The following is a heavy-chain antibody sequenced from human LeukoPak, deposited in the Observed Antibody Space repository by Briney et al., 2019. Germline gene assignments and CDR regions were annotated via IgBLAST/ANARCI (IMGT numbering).Heavy chain of an antibody. D-gene: IGHD1-1*01. V-gene: IGHV3-7*03. Sequence: GGSLRLSCAASGFIFSSYSMHWVRQAPGKGLEWVANIKVDGSEKYYLDSVKGRFTISRDNAKNSVYLQMNSLRTEDTAVYYCARKTGMTGEAFEYWGQGTLVTVSS. CDR3: ARKTGMTGEAFEY. J-gene: IGHJ4*02. CDR2: IKVDGSEK. CDR1: GFIFSSYS.